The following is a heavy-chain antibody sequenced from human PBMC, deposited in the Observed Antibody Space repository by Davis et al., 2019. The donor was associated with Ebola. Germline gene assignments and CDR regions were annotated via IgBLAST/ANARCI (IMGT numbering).Heavy chain of an antibody. V-gene: IGHV3-33*01. D-gene: IGHD6-13*01. CDR1: GFTFSSYG. CDR3: ARDGQQLVLRTFDY. J-gene: IGHJ4*02. Sequence: GGSLRLSCAASGFTFSSYGMHWVRQAPGKGLEWVAVIWYDGSNKYYADSVKGRFTISRDNSKNTLYLQMNSLRSEDTAVYYCARDGQQLVLRTFDYWGQGTLVTVSS. CDR2: IWYDGSNK.